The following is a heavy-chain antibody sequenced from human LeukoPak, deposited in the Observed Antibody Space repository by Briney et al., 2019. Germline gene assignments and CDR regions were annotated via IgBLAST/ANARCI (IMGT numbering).Heavy chain of an antibody. D-gene: IGHD3-10*01. J-gene: IGHJ4*02. CDR1: GFTFSSYW. CDR3: ARDDGSSCFSY. CDR2: INPGGSDH. Sequence: GGSLRLSCAASGFTFSSYWMNWARQAPGKGLEWVASINPGGSDHYCVDSVKGRFSISRDNAKNSLYLQMNSLRVEDTAMYYCARDDGSSCFSYWGQGALVTVSS. V-gene: IGHV3-7*01.